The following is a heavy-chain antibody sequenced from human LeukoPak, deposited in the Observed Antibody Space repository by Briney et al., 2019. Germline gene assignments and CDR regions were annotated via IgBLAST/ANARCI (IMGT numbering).Heavy chain of an antibody. V-gene: IGHV4-59*01. CDR3: ARDGRFLAGMDV. CDR2: IYYSGST. D-gene: IGHD3-3*01. J-gene: IGHJ6*02. Sequence: SETLSLNCTVSGDSISSYYWSWIRQPPGKGLEWIGYIYYSGSTNYNPSLKSRVTISVDTSKNQSSLKLSSVTAADTAVYYCARDGRFLAGMDVWGQGTTVTVSS. CDR1: GDSISSYY.